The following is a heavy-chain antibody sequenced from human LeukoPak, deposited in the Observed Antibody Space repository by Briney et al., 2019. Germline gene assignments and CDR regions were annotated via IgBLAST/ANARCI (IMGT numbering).Heavy chain of an antibody. CDR3: ARGGSGWYYYYYGMDV. J-gene: IGHJ6*02. CDR2: INHSGST. V-gene: IGHV4-34*01. CDR1: GGSFSDYY. Sequence: SETLSLTCAVYGGSFSDYYWSWIRQPPGKGLEWIGEINHSGSTNYNPSLKSRVTISVDTSKNQFSLKLSSVTAADTAVYYCARGGSGWYYYYYGMDVWGQGTTVTVSS. D-gene: IGHD6-19*01.